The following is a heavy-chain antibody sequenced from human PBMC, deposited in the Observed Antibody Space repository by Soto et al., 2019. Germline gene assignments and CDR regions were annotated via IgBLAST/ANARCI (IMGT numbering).Heavy chain of an antibody. CDR1: GFTFSSYA. Sequence: GGSLRLSCAASGFTFSSYAMSWVRQAPGKGLEWVSAISGSGGSTYYADSVKGRFTISRDNSKNTLYLQMNSLRAEDTAVYYCRDLSVTQDYGDSDYFDYWGQGTLVTVSS. CDR2: ISGSGGST. CDR3: RDLSVTQDYGDSDYFDY. D-gene: IGHD4-17*01. V-gene: IGHV3-23*01. J-gene: IGHJ4*02.